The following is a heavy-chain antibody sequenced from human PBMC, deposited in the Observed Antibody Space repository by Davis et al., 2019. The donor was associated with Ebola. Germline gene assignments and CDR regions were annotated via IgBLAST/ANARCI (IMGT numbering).Heavy chain of an antibody. D-gene: IGHD6-19*01. V-gene: IGHV4-34*01. J-gene: IGHJ4*02. CDR2: INHSGST. CDR3: AREYSSVYFDY. CDR1: GGSFSGYY. Sequence: PSETLSLTCAVYGGSFSGYYWSWIRQPPGKGLEWIGEINHSGSTNYNPSLKSRVTISVDTSKNQFSLKLSSVTAADTAVYYCAREYSSVYFDYWGQGTLVTVSS.